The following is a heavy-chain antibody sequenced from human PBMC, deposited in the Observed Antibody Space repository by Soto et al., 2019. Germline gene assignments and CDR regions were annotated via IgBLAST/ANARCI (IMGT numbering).Heavy chain of an antibody. V-gene: IGHV3-11*04. J-gene: IGHJ5*02. D-gene: IGHD2-21*02. CDR2: ISSTSSTT. CDR1: GFTFSDYY. CDR3: ARDRCGGDCYSNWFDP. Sequence: GVSLRLSCAASGFTFSDYYMSWIRQAPGKGLEWVSYISSTSSTTYYADSVKGRFTISRDNAKNSLYLQMNSLRDEDTAVYYCARDRCGGDCYSNWFDPWGQGTLVTVSS.